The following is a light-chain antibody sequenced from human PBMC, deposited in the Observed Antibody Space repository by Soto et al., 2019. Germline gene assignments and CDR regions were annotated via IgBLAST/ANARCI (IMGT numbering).Light chain of an antibody. CDR2: EDN. CDR1: SGSIASNY. Sequence: NLMLTQPHSVSESPGKTVTISCTRSSGSIASNYVQWYQQRPGSAPTTVIYEDNQRPSGVPDRFSGSIDSSSNSASLTISGLKTEDEADYYCQSYDSSIQFGGGTKLTVL. CDR3: QSYDSSIQ. V-gene: IGLV6-57*04. J-gene: IGLJ2*01.